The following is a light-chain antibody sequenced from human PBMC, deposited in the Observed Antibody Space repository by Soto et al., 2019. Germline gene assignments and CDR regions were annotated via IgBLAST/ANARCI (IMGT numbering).Light chain of an antibody. CDR1: ESISSY. Sequence: EIVLTQSPATLSLSPGERATLSCRASESISSYLAWYQQRPGQAPSLLIYDASNRATGIPARFSGSGSGTDFTLTIDTLEPEDFAVDYCQQRSKWPLTFGGGTKVEI. J-gene: IGKJ4*01. CDR3: QQRSKWPLT. CDR2: DAS. V-gene: IGKV3-11*01.